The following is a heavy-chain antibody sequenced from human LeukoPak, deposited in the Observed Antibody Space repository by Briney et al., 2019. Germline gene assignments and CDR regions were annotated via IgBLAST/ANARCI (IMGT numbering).Heavy chain of an antibody. J-gene: IGHJ4*02. V-gene: IGHV1-2*02. D-gene: IGHD2-2*01. CDR2: INPNSGGT. CDR3: ARDAYCSSTSCYGRYFDY. Sequence: ASVKVSCKASGYTFTAYYMHWVRQAPGQGLEWMGWINPNSGGTNYAQKFQGRVTMTRDTSISTAYMELSRLRSDDTAVYYCARDAYCSSTSCYGRYFDYWGQGTLVTVSS. CDR1: GYTFTAYY.